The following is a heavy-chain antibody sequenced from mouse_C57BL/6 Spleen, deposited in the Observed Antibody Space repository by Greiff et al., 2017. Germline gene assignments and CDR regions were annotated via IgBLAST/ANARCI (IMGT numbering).Heavy chain of an antibody. D-gene: IGHD1-1*01. CDR2: IHPSDSDT. CDR1: GYTFTSYW. J-gene: IGHJ4*01. V-gene: IGHV1-74*01. CDR3: AIIPSYYYGMPAMDY. Sequence: QVQLQQPGAELVKPGASVKVSCKASGYTFTSYWMHWVKQRPGQGLEWIGRIHPSDSDTNYNQKFKGKATLTVDKSSSTAYMQLSSLTSEDSAVYDCAIIPSYYYGMPAMDYWGQGTSGTVSS.